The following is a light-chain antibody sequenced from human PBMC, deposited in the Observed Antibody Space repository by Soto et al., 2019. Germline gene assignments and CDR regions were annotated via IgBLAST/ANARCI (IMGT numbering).Light chain of an antibody. Sequence: QSALTQPASVSGSPGQSITLSCTGTSSDVGSYNYVSWYQQYPGKAPKLMIYEVSNRPSGVSNRFSGSKSGNTASLTISGLQDEDENDYYCSSYTTSSTVVFGGGTKVTVL. J-gene: IGLJ2*01. CDR3: SSYTTSSTVV. CDR2: EVS. V-gene: IGLV2-14*01. CDR1: SSDVGSYNY.